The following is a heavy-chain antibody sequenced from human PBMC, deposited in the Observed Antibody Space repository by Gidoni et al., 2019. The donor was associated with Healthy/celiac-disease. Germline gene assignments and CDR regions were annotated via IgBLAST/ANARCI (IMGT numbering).Heavy chain of an antibody. V-gene: IGHV1-24*01. CDR2: FDTEDGET. Sequence: QVQLVQSGAELKMPGALVKVSCKVSGYTFTELSMHWVRQAPGKGLEWMGGFDTEDGETNYAQKFQGRVTMTEDTSKDTAYMELRSMRSEDTAVYYCATAKRGYSYGHFDYWGQGTMVTVSS. D-gene: IGHD5-18*01. CDR3: ATAKRGYSYGHFDY. J-gene: IGHJ4*02. CDR1: GYTFTELS.